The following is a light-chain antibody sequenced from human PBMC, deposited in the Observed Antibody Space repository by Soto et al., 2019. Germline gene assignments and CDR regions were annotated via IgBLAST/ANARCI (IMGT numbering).Light chain of an antibody. V-gene: IGKV3-20*01. Sequence: EIVLTQSPGTLSLSPGERATVSCRASQSVSNNYLAWYQQKPGQAPRLLIYAASNRARGIPDRFGGSGSGADFTPTVSILETEGFSVYYCQQYGTAPWTVGQGTKVEI. CDR3: QQYGTAPWT. CDR2: AAS. CDR1: QSVSNNY. J-gene: IGKJ1*01.